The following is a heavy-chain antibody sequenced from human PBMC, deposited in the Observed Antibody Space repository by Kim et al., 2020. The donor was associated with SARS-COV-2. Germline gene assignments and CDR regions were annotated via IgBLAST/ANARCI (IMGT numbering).Heavy chain of an antibody. CDR3: ARSFQYSSSWANWFDP. CDR2: ISAYNGNT. D-gene: IGHD6-13*01. Sequence: ASVKVSCKASGYTFTSYGISWVRQAPGQGLEWMGWISAYNGNTNYAQKLQGRVTMTTDTSTSTAYMELRSLRSDDTAVYYCARSFQYSSSWANWFDPWGQGNLVTVSS. V-gene: IGHV1-18*01. J-gene: IGHJ5*02. CDR1: GYTFTSYG.